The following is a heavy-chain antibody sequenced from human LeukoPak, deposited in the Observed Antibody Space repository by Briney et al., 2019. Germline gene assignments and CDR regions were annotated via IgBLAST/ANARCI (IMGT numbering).Heavy chain of an antibody. Sequence: SETLSLTCAVYGGSFSGYYWSWIRQPPGKGLEWIGEINHSGSTNYNPSLKSRVTISVDTSKNQFSLKLSSVTAADAAVYYCARARWFDPWGQGTLVTVSS. J-gene: IGHJ5*02. V-gene: IGHV4-34*01. CDR2: INHSGST. CDR1: GGSFSGYY. CDR3: ARARWFDP.